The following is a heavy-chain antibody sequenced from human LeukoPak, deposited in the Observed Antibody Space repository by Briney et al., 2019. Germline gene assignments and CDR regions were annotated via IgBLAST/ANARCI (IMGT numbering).Heavy chain of an antibody. Sequence: GGSLRLSCTASGFTFGDYAMSWFRQAPGKGLEWVGFIRSKAYGGTTEYAASVKGRFTISRDDSKSIAYLQMNSLKTEDTAVYYCARDEMEGATPELRYWGQGTLVTVSS. CDR3: ARDEMEGATPELRY. CDR1: GFTFGDYA. CDR2: IRSKAYGGTT. V-gene: IGHV3-49*03. J-gene: IGHJ4*02. D-gene: IGHD1-26*01.